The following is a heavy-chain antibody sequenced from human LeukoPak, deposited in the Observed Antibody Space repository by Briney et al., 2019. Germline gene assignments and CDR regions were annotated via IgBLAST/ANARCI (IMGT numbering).Heavy chain of an antibody. J-gene: IGHJ6*02. CDR1: GGSISSSSYY. D-gene: IGHD4-17*01. CDR2: IYYSGST. Sequence: TPSETLSLTCTVSGGSISSSSYYWGWIRQPPGKGLEWIGSIYYSGSTYYNPSLKSRVTISVDTSKNQFSLKLSSVTAADTAVYYCARGTHFRPVTTYLNYYYYYGMDVWGQGTTVTVSS. CDR3: ARGTHFRPVTTYLNYYYYYGMDV. V-gene: IGHV4-39*01.